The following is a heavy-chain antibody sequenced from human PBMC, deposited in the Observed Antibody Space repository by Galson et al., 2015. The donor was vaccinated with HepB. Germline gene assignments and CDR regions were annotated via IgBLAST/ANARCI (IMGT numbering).Heavy chain of an antibody. Sequence: SLRLSCAASGFIFSNYGMQWVRQAPGKGLEWVAHIWYDGTYKHYADSVKSRFTISRDNAKNTLFLQMNSLRAEDTAVYYCARDSGNGGSQDWGQGTLVSVSS. CDR2: IWYDGTYK. D-gene: IGHD2-8*01. V-gene: IGHV3-33*01. CDR3: ARDSGNGGSQD. J-gene: IGHJ4*02. CDR1: GFIFSNYG.